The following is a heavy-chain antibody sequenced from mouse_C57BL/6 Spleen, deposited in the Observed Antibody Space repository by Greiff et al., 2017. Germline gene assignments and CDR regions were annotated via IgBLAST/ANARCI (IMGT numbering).Heavy chain of an antibody. CDR2: ISYDGSN. CDR1: GYSITSGYY. D-gene: IGHD1-1*01. V-gene: IGHV3-6*01. J-gene: IGHJ2*01. CDR3: ARDRDYGSSYGDFDY. Sequence: VQLKESGPGLVKPSQSLSLTCSVTGYSITSGYYWNWIRQFPGNKLEWMGYISYDGSNNYNPSLKNRISITRDTSKNQFFLKLNSVTTEDTATYYCARDRDYGSSYGDFDYWGQGTTLTVSS.